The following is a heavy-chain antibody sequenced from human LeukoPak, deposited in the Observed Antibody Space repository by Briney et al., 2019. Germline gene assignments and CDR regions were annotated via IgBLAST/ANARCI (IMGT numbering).Heavy chain of an antibody. V-gene: IGHV3-7*04. CDR3: ARAEGYSYAFYFVY. CDR2: IKYGGSEK. D-gene: IGHD5-18*01. CDR1: GFTFSINW. J-gene: IGHJ4*02. Sequence: HPGGSLRVTSAASGFTFSINWMTSGCQAPGKGLEWVANIKYGGSEKYYADSVKGRFTISRDNAKNSLYLQMNSLRAEDTAVYFCARAEGYSYAFYFVYWGQGTLVTVSS.